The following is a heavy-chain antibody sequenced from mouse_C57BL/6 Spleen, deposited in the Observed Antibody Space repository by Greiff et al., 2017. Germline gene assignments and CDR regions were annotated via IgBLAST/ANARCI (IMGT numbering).Heavy chain of an antibody. J-gene: IGHJ4*01. D-gene: IGHD1-1*01. CDR1: GYTFTDYY. V-gene: IGHV1-19*01. Sequence: VQLQQSGPVLVKPGASVKMSCKASGYTFTDYYMNWVKQSHGKSLEWIGVINPYNGGTSYNQKFKGKATLTVDKSSSTAYMELNSLTSEDSAVYYCARSTVVADYYAMDYWGQGTSVTVSS. CDR3: ARSTVVADYYAMDY. CDR2: INPYNGGT.